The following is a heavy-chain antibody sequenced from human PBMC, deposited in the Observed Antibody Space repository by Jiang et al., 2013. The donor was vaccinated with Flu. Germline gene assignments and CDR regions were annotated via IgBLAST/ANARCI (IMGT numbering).Heavy chain of an antibody. CDR1: GFSFGDYA. CDR3: TRDLVRDVILIPATYFXY. Sequence: VQLLESGGGLVQPGRSLRLSCTASGFSFGDYAVSWLRQAPGKGLEWVGFIRNKLYRGTTDYAASVKGRFTISRDDSKSIAYLQMSSLKTEDTAVYYCTRDLVRDVILIPATYFXYWGQGALVTVSS. D-gene: IGHD2-2*01. J-gene: IGHJ4*02. CDR2: IRNKLYRGTT. V-gene: IGHV3-49*03.